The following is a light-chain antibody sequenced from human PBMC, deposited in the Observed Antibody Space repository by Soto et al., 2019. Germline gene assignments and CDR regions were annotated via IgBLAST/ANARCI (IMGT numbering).Light chain of an antibody. J-gene: IGLJ1*01. CDR1: SSNIGANYD. CDR2: GNN. Sequence: SALTQPPSVSGAPGQRVTISCTGSSSNIGANYDVHWYQHRPGTAPKLLIFGNNNRPSGVPDRFSGSKSGTSASLAISGLQFEDEADYHCSSWDDNLDAEVFGAGTKVTVL. V-gene: IGLV1-40*01. CDR3: SSWDDNLDAEV.